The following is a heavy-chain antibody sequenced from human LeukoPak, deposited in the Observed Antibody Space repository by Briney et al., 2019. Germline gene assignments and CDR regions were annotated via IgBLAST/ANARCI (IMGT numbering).Heavy chain of an antibody. CDR3: AKDARRTFGLSTGLYRGSYYFDY. J-gene: IGHJ4*02. CDR1: ELTFSNYW. D-gene: IGHD6-19*01. V-gene: IGHV3-74*01. CDR2: FNTDGGTA. Sequence: GGSLRLSCAASELTFSNYWMHWVRQAPGKGLVWGSRFNTDGGTASYSDSVKGRFTISSDNAKNTLYLEMNSLGAEATAVYYCAKDARRTFGLSTGLYRGSYYFDYWGQGTLVTVSS.